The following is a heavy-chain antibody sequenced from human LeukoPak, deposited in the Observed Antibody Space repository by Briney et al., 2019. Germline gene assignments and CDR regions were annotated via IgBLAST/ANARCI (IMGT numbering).Heavy chain of an antibody. CDR3: ARVLAAGTTYFFYYYMDV. D-gene: IGHD6-13*01. V-gene: IGHV4-4*07. CDR1: GGSISSYC. CDR2: IYSSGST. J-gene: IGHJ6*03. Sequence: SETLSLTCTVSGGSISSYCWSWIRQPAGKGLEWIGRIYSSGSTNYNHSLKSRVTMSVDTSKNQFSLKLSSVTAADTAVYYCARVLAAGTTYFFYYYMDVWGKGTTVTVSS.